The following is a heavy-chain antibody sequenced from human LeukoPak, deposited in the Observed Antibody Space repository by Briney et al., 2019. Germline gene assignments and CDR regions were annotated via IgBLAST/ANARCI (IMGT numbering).Heavy chain of an antibody. V-gene: IGHV1-18*01. J-gene: IGHJ4*02. CDR2: IGPNNGDT. Sequence: ASVKVSCKASGYSFSKYGISWVRQAPGQGLEWMGWIGPNNGDTNYAQKFQGRVTVTTETSTKTAYMELRSLTSADTAMYYCARDRSNHDYWGQGTLVTVSS. CDR1: GYSFSKYG. CDR3: ARDRSNHDY. D-gene: IGHD3-16*02.